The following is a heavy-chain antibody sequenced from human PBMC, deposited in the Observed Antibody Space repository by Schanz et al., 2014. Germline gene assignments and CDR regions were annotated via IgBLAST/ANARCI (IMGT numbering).Heavy chain of an antibody. CDR2: ISPYTGNT. CDR3: ARGGYSSGWYDRDIAHFDY. V-gene: IGHV1-18*01. D-gene: IGHD6-19*01. CDR1: GYTFSDYG. J-gene: IGHJ4*02. Sequence: QVQLVQSGDEVKKPGASVKVSCKTSGYTFSDYGITWVRQAPGQGLEWVGWISPYTGNTHYFDKMEGRVTMTTDTSTSTSYMELTSLRSDDTAVYYCARGGYSSGWYDRDIAHFDYWGQGTLVTVSS.